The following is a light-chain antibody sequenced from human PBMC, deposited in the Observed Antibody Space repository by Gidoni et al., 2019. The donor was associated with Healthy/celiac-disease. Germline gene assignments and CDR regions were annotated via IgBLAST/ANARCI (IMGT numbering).Light chain of an antibody. J-gene: IGKJ1*01. CDR2: GAS. CDR3: RQYGSSLWT. CDR1: QSVSSSY. Sequence: EIVLTQSPDTLSLSPGERATLSCRASQSVSSSYLAWYQQKPGQAPRLLIYGASSRATGIPDRFRGSGSWAAFTLPISRLEPEDFSVYYCRQYGSSLWTFGQGTKVEIK. V-gene: IGKV3-20*01.